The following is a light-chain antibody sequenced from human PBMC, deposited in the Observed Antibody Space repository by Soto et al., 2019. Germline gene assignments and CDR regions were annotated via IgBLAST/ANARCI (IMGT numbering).Light chain of an antibody. CDR1: GSNIGGNY. CDR2: YND. J-gene: IGLJ7*01. CDR3: GTWESYLSVGV. Sequence: QSVLTQPPSVSAAPGQTVTISCSGPGSNIGGNYVSWYQQVPGTAPKLLLFYNDNRPSAVPDRFFGSKSGTSATLGIAGLQTADEADYYCGTWESYLSVGVFGGGTQLTVL. V-gene: IGLV1-51*01.